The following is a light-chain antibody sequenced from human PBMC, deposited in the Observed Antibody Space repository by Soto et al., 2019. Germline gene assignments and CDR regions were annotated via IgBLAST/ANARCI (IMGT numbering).Light chain of an antibody. CDR2: EVS. CDR1: TSDVGGYNY. V-gene: IGLV2-14*03. Sequence: QSVVTLPASVSGSPGQSITISCTGTTSDVGGYNYVAWSQQHPGKAPKLLISEVSNRPAGVSNRFSGSKSGNTASLTISGLQADDEADYYCSSYTASSTLLFGTGTKVTVL. J-gene: IGLJ1*01. CDR3: SSYTASSTLL.